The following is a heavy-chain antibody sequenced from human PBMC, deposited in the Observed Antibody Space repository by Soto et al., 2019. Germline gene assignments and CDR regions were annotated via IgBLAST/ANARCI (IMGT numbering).Heavy chain of an antibody. V-gene: IGHV1-46*01. CDR1: FNSNANYY. J-gene: IGHJ1*01. Sequence: SSVKPPSKESFNSNANYYIQSLRPASAQGLEWMGIINPSGGSTSYAQKFQGRVTMTRDTSTSTVYMELSSLRSEDTAVYYCSIRCERLARATTFGVGREY. CDR3: SIRCERLARATTFGVGREY. D-gene: IGHD3-16*01. CDR2: INPSGGST.